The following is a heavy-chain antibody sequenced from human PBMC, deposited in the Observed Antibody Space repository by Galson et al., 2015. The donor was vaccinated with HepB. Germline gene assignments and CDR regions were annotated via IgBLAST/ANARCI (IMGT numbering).Heavy chain of an antibody. CDR2: ITGNGDVM. J-gene: IGHJ5*01. V-gene: IGHV3-48*03. Sequence: SLRLSCATSGFSFDDFEMNWVRQAPGKGLQWVSSITGNGDVMFYADSVKGRFTVSRDNAKISVSLQMNSLRADDTALYYCARGMSLAAFDSWGQGTLVTVSS. CDR3: ARGMSLAAFDS. CDR1: GFSFDDFE. D-gene: IGHD6-6*01.